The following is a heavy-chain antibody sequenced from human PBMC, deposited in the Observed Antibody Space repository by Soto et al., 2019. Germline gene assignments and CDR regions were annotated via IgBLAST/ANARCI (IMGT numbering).Heavy chain of an antibody. CDR3: AKKVNSGPGSQYFDY. CDR2: ISGSGGST. D-gene: IGHD3-10*01. CDR1: GFTFSSYS. J-gene: IGHJ4*02. V-gene: IGHV3-23*01. Sequence: WALRLSCAASGFTFSSYSMNWVRQAPGKGLEWVSAISGSGGSTYYADSVKGRFTISRDNSKNTLYLQMNSLRAEDTAVYYCAKKVNSGPGSQYFDYWGQGTLVTVSS.